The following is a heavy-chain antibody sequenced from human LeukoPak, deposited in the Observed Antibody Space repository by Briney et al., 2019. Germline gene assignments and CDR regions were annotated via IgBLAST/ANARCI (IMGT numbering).Heavy chain of an antibody. V-gene: IGHV3-30-3*01. CDR1: GFTFSSYA. J-gene: IGHJ4*02. D-gene: IGHD5-18*01. Sequence: GGSLRLSCAASGFTFSSYAMHWVRQAPGKGLEWVAVISYDGSNKYYADSVKGRFTISRDNSKNTLYLQMNSLRAEDTAVYYCARVEGYSYGHEPFDYWGQGTLVTVSS. CDR2: ISYDGSNK. CDR3: ARVEGYSYGHEPFDY.